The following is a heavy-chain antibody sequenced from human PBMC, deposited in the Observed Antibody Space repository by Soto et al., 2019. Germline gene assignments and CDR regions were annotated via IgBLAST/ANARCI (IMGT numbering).Heavy chain of an antibody. CDR1: GFTFSSYA. Sequence: GSLRLSCAATGFTFSSYAMSWVRQAPGKGPEWVSSISGSGGTTYYADSVKGRFTISRDNSKNTLSLQMNSLRAEDTALYYCAKDRSIKGVASGLYYWGQGALVTVSS. CDR2: ISGSGGTT. CDR3: AKDRSIKGVASGLYY. D-gene: IGHD3-10*01. V-gene: IGHV3-23*01. J-gene: IGHJ4*02.